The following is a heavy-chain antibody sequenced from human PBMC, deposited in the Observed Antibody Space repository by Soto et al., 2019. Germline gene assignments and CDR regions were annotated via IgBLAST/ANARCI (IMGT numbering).Heavy chain of an antibody. CDR2: IMPLYAKP. V-gene: IGHV1-69*01. J-gene: IGHJ6*01. CDR3: ASLNNWSSGDGRIDV. CDR1: GGTFNTYT. D-gene: IGHD1-26*01. Sequence: QVLLVQSGAEVKKPGSSVKVSCKASGGTFNTYTISWVRQVPGQGLEWMGGIMPLYAKPTYAQPFLGRLTIAADEHTSTVYMELSSLRSEDTALYYCASLNNWSSGDGRIDVWGEGPRSASPQ.